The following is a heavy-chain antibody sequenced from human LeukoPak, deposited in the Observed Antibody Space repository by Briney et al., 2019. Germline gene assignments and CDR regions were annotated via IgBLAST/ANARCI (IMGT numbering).Heavy chain of an antibody. J-gene: IGHJ6*02. CDR2: IYYSGSI. D-gene: IGHD1-14*01. V-gene: IGHV4-59*12. CDR3: ARARQTTASRNHCGMDV. CDR1: GASISSYY. Sequence: PSETLSLTCAVSGASISSYYWSWIRQPPGKGLEWIGDIYYSGSIKYNPSLKSRVTMSVDTSKSQFSLKLSSVTAADTAVCYCARARQTTASRNHCGMDVWAKGPRSPSP.